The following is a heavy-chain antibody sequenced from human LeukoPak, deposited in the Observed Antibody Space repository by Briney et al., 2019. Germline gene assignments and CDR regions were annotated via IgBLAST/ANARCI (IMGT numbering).Heavy chain of an antibody. CDR1: GFTFSDYY. D-gene: IGHD1-26*01. Sequence: GGSLRLSCAASGFTFSDYYMSWIRQAPGKGLEWVSYICSSGSTIYYADSVKGRFTISRDNAKSSLYLQMNSLRAEDTAVYYCAKDRYVGATNAGDSDSWGQGTLVTVSS. V-gene: IGHV3-11*01. CDR2: ICSSGSTI. J-gene: IGHJ4*02. CDR3: AKDRYVGATNAGDSDS.